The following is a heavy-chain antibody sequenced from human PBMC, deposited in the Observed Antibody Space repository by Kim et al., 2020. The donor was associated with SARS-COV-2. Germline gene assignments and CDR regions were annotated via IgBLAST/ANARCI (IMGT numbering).Heavy chain of an antibody. Sequence: RFTISRDNSKNTLYLQMNSLRAEDTAVYYCAKVALDYYDSSGYPDPFDYWGQGTLVTVSS. CDR3: AKVALDYYDSSGYPDPFDY. V-gene: IGHV3-23*01. D-gene: IGHD3-22*01. J-gene: IGHJ4*02.